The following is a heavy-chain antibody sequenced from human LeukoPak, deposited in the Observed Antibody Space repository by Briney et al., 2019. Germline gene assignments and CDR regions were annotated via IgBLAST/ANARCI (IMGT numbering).Heavy chain of an antibody. CDR2: IYSGGSK. Sequence: GGSLRLSCAASGFTASSNYMSWVRQAPGKGLEWVSVIYSGGSKYYADSVKGRFTISRDNSKNTLYLQMNSLRAEDTAVYYCARGGVPDAFDIWGQGTMVTVSS. J-gene: IGHJ3*02. CDR1: GFTASSNY. V-gene: IGHV3-53*01. D-gene: IGHD3-10*01. CDR3: ARGGVPDAFDI.